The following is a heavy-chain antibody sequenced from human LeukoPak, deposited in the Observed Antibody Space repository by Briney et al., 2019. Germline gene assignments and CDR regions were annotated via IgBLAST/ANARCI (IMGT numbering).Heavy chain of an antibody. J-gene: IGHJ4*02. CDR3: ARDPGLYYFDY. D-gene: IGHD3/OR15-3a*01. CDR1: GFTVSSNY. CDR2: IYSGGTT. Sequence: GGSLRLSCAASGFTVSSNYMNWVRQAPGKGLEWVSVIYSGGTTYYADSVKGRFTISRDNSKNTLYLQMNSLRAEDTAVYYCARDPGLYYFDYWGQGTLVTVSS. V-gene: IGHV3-53*01.